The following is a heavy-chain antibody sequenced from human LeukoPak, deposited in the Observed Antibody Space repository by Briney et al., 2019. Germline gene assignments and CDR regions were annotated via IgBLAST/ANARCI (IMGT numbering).Heavy chain of an antibody. CDR3: ARAWPVFGVAPRFDP. CDR1: GGSISSGDYY. V-gene: IGHV4-30-4*08. D-gene: IGHD3-3*01. J-gene: IGHJ5*02. Sequence: SETLTLTCTVSGGSISSGDYYWSWIRQPPGKGLEWIGYIYYSGSTYYNPSLKSRVTISVDTSKNQFSLKLSPVTAADTAVYYCARAWPVFGVAPRFDPWGQGTLVTVSS. CDR2: IYYSGST.